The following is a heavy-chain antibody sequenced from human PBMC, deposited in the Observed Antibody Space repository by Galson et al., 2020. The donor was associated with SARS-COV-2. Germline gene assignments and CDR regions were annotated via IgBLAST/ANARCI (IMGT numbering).Heavy chain of an antibody. D-gene: IGHD3-10*01. CDR2: MNGCGSGT. CDR3: AKGAGHGSGSYIDY. Sequence: SLKISSTASGITLRSYAMTWVRQAPGKGLYSVSSMNGCGSGTYYAASVKRPFTISRDNSKTTLYLQMNNLRADDTAVYYCAKGAGHGSGSYIDYWGQGTLVTVSS. V-gene: IGHV3-23*01. CDR1: GITLRSYA. J-gene: IGHJ4*02.